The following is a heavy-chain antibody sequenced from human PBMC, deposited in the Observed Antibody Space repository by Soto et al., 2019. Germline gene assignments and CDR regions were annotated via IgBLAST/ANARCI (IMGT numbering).Heavy chain of an antibody. J-gene: IGHJ3*02. Sequence: GGSLRLSCAASGFTVSSNYMSWVRQAPGKGLEWVSVIYSGGSTYYADSVKGRFTISRDNAKNTLYLQMNSLRAEDTAVYYCARGQGYDSSGYYLGAFDIWGQGTMVTVSS. CDR3: ARGQGYDSSGYYLGAFDI. CDR1: GFTVSSNY. V-gene: IGHV3-53*01. D-gene: IGHD3-22*01. CDR2: IYSGGST.